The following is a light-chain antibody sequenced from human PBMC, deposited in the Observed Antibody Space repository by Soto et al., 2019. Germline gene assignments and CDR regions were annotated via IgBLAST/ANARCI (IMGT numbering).Light chain of an antibody. Sequence: QSALTQPPSASGSPGQSVTISCTGTSSDVGGYNYVSWYQHHPGKAPKLMIYEVSKRPSGVPDRFSGSKSGNTASLTVSGLQAEDEADYYCRSYASSKNYVFGTGTKLTVL. CDR3: RSYASSKNYV. J-gene: IGLJ1*01. V-gene: IGLV2-8*01. CDR2: EVS. CDR1: SSDVGGYNY.